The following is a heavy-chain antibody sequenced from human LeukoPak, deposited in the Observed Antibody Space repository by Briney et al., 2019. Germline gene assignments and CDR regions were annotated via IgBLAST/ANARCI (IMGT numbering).Heavy chain of an antibody. J-gene: IGHJ4*02. Sequence: QTGGSLRLSCAASGFTFSSYGMHWVRQAPGKGLEWVAVISYDGSNKYYADSVKGRFTISRDNSKNTLYQQMNSLRAEDTAVYYCARATKYYDFWSGYYFDNWGQGTLVTVSS. D-gene: IGHD3-3*01. CDR3: ARATKYYDFWSGYYFDN. CDR2: ISYDGSNK. CDR1: GFTFSSYG. V-gene: IGHV3-30*03.